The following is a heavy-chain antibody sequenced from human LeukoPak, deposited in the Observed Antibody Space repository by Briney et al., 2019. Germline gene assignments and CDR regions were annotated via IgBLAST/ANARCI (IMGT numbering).Heavy chain of an antibody. Sequence: PGGSLRLSCVASGFTFTDAWMTWVRQAPGKGLEWVGRVKSKGDGGTTDYAAPVKGRFTISRDDSKNAVYLQMNSLKTEDTAVYYCSRDSTVTSAFDIWGQGTMVTVSS. CDR2: VKSKGDGGTT. J-gene: IGHJ3*02. V-gene: IGHV3-15*01. CDR1: GFTFTDAW. D-gene: IGHD4-11*01. CDR3: SRDSTVTSAFDI.